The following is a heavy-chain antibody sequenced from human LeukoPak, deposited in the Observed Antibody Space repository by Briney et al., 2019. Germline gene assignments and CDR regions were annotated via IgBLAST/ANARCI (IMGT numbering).Heavy chain of an antibody. CDR3: AREYSSSWRGPDAFDI. Sequence: SQTLSLTCAISGDSVSSNSAAWNWIRQSPSRGLEWLGRTYYRSKWYSDYAVSVKSRITINPDTSKNQFSLQLNSVTPEDTAVYYCAREYSSSWRGPDAFDIWGQGTMVTVSS. J-gene: IGHJ3*02. CDR1: GDSVSSNSAA. V-gene: IGHV6-1*01. CDR2: TYYRSKWYS. D-gene: IGHD6-13*01.